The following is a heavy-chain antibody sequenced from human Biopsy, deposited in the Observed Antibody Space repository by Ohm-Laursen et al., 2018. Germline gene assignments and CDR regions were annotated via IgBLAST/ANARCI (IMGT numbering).Heavy chain of an antibody. Sequence: SLRLSCAASGFTFQDHAMHWVRQAPGKGLEWVSGIGWNSGSINYAVSVQGRFTISRDNAKNSLYLQMNSLRVEDTALYFCARLGELHGLWYFDFWGQGALVTVSS. D-gene: IGHD2-21*01. CDR2: IGWNSGSI. CDR1: GFTFQDHA. J-gene: IGHJ4*02. V-gene: IGHV3-9*01. CDR3: ARLGELHGLWYFDF.